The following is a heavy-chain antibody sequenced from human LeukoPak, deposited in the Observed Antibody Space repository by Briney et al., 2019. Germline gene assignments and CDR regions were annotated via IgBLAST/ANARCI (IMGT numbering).Heavy chain of an antibody. D-gene: IGHD4-17*01. V-gene: IGHV1-69*05. J-gene: IGHJ4*02. CDR2: IIPIFGTA. CDR1: GGTFSRYA. Sequence: GASVKVSCKASGGTFSRYAISWVRQAPGQGLEWMGGIIPIFGTANYAQKFQGRVTITTDESTSTAYMELSSLRSEDTAVYYCARNYGDYVYYFDYWGQGTQVTVSS. CDR3: ARNYGDYVYYFDY.